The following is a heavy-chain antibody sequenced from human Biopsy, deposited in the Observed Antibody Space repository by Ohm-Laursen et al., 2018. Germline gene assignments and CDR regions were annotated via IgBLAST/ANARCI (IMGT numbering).Heavy chain of an antibody. CDR3: ARNAGWYGDLYYFDY. V-gene: IGHV1-46*01. CDR2: INPSGSTT. J-gene: IGHJ4*02. CDR1: GYSFTSYY. D-gene: IGHD6-19*01. Sequence: ASVKVSCKASGYSFTSYYMHWARQAPGQGLEWMGMINPSGSTTSYPQIFQGRVTMTRDTSKSTVYMELSSLRSADTAVYFCARNAGWYGDLYYFDYWGQGTLVTVSS.